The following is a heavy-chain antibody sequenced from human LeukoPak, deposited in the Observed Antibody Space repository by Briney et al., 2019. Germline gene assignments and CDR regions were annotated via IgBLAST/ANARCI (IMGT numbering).Heavy chain of an antibody. CDR3: AREPPHCSGGSCGFDY. V-gene: IGHV4-4*07. CDR1: GGSISSYY. D-gene: IGHD2-15*01. J-gene: IGHJ4*02. Sequence: SETLSLTCTVSGGSISSYYWSWIRQPAGKGLEWIGRIYTSGSTNYNPSLKSRVTMSVDTSKNQFSLKLSSVTAADTAVYYCAREPPHCSGGSCGFDYWGQGTLVTVSS. CDR2: IYTSGST.